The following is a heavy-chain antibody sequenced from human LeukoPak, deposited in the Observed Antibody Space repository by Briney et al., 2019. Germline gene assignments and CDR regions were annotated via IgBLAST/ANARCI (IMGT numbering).Heavy chain of an antibody. CDR3: ASWINNDNY. CDR1: GFTFDDYA. Sequence: QPGGSLRLSCAASGFTFDDYAMHWVRQAPGKGLEWVSLISWDGGSTYYADSVKGRFTISRDNSKNSLYLQMNSLRAEDTAVYYCASWINNDNYWGQGTLVTVSS. J-gene: IGHJ4*02. D-gene: IGHD1-1*01. V-gene: IGHV3-43D*03. CDR2: ISWDGGST.